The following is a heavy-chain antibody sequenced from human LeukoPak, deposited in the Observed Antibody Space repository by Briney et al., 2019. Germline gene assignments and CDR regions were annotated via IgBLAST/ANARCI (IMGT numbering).Heavy chain of an antibody. D-gene: IGHD6-19*01. V-gene: IGHV1-2*02. CDR2: INPNSGDT. Sequence: ASVKVSCKAPGYTFTDYYIHWVRQAPGQGLEWMGWINPNSGDTNYAQKFQGRVTMTRDTSITTAYMEVSRLISDDTAVYYCARRSGWLDYWGQGTLVTVSS. CDR3: ARRSGWLDY. J-gene: IGHJ4*02. CDR1: GYTFTDYY.